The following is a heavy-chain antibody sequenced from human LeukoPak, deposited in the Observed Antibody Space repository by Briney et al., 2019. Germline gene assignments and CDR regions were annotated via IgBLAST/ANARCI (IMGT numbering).Heavy chain of an antibody. CDR1: GFTVSGSY. V-gene: IGHV3-53*01. D-gene: IGHD6-19*01. J-gene: IGHJ3*01. CDR3: ARLVVDSHAFDV. CDR2: LYSVGTI. Sequence: PGGSLRLSCAASGFTVSGSYMSWIRQAPGKGLEWVSILYSVGTIYYADSVKGQFTISRDNSKNTLCLQMNSLRVEDAAVYYCARLVVDSHAFDVWGQGTMVTVSS.